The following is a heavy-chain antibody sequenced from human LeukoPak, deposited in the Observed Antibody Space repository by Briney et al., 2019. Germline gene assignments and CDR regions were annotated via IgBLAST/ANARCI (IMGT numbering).Heavy chain of an antibody. J-gene: IGHJ6*03. CDR3: ARDTRTYYDFWSDLYYYYMDV. V-gene: IGHV1-2*02. CDR2: IHPNSGGT. Sequence: GASVKVSCKASGYTFTGYYMHWVRQAPGQGLEWMGWIHPNSGGTNYAQKFQGRVTMTRDTSISTAYMELSRLRSDDTAVYYCARDTRTYYDFWSDLYYYYMDVWGKGTTVTVSS. D-gene: IGHD3-3*01. CDR1: GYTFTGYY.